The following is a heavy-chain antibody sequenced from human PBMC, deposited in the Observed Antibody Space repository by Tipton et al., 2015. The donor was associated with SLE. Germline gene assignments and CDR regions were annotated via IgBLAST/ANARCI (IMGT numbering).Heavy chain of an antibody. J-gene: IGHJ6*02. V-gene: IGHV3-30*19. CDR2: ISYDGSNK. D-gene: IGHD3-16*01. CDR3: ARMWGSPLDGMDV. Sequence: SLRLSCAASGFTFSNYGMHWVRQAPGKGLEWVAVISYDGSNKYYADSVKGRFTISRDNSKNTLYLQMNSLRAEDTAVYYCARMWGSPLDGMDVWGQGTTVTVSS. CDR1: GFTFSNYG.